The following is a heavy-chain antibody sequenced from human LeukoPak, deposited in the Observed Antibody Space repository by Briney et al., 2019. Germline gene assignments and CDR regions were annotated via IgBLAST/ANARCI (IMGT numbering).Heavy chain of an antibody. V-gene: IGHV3-23*01. CDR1: GFTFSSYA. J-gene: IGHJ6*02. D-gene: IGHD6-13*01. CDR3: AKVSAAAGTSYYYYGMDV. CDR2: VSGSGGST. Sequence: GGSLRLSCAASGFTFSSYAMSWVRQAPGKGLEWVSAVSGSGGSTYYADSVKGRFTISRDNSKNTLYLQMNSLRAEDTAVYYCAKVSAAAGTSYYYYGMDVWGQGTTVTVSS.